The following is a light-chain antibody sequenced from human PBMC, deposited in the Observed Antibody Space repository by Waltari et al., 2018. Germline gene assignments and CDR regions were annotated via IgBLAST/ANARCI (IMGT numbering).Light chain of an antibody. CDR2: SNN. V-gene: IGLV1-44*01. CDR1: RSNIGSTT. Sequence: QSVLTQPPSASGTPGQRVTISCSGSRSNIGSTTVSWYQQLPGTAPKLLIYSNNQRPSGVPDRFSGSKSGTSASLAISGLQSEDEADYYCAAWDDSLNGHVVFGGGTKLTVL. J-gene: IGLJ2*01. CDR3: AAWDDSLNGHVV.